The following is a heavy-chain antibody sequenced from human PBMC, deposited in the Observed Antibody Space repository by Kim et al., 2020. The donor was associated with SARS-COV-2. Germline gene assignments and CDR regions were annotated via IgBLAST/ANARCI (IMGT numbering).Heavy chain of an antibody. J-gene: IGHJ4*02. CDR3: ARGHYRFGW. V-gene: IGHV3-7*04. CDR1: GFTFSNYW. D-gene: IGHD4-4*01. Sequence: GGSLRLSCAASGFTFSNYWMTWVRQAPGKGLEWVANIKEDGSEKYYADSVKGRFTISRDNAKNSLDLQMNSLRVEDTAVYDCARGHYRFGWWGQGTLVT. CDR2: IKEDGSEK.